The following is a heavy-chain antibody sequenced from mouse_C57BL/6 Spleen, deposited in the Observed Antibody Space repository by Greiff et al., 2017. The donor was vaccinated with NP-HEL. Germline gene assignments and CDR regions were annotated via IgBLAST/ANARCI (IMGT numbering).Heavy chain of an antibody. CDR3: ARFFYSNYGDYFDY. Sequence: VQLQQSGPELVKPGASVKISCKASGYTFTDYYMNWVKQSHGKSLEWIGDINPNNGGTSYNQKFKGKATLTVDKSSSTAYMELRSLTSGDSAVYYCARFFYSNYGDYFDYWGQGTTLTVSS. CDR2: INPNNGGT. J-gene: IGHJ2*01. V-gene: IGHV1-26*01. CDR1: GYTFTDYY. D-gene: IGHD2-5*01.